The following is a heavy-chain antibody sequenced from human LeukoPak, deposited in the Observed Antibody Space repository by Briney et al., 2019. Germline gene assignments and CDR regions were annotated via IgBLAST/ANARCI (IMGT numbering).Heavy chain of an antibody. J-gene: IGHJ4*02. Sequence: SETLSLTCTVSGGPISSSSYYWGWIRQPPGKGLEWIGSIYYSGSTYYNPSLKIRVTISVDTSKNQFSLKLSSVTAANTAVYYGAPTYYYDSSGYLYPDYYFDYWGQGTLVTVSS. V-gene: IGHV4-39*01. D-gene: IGHD3-22*01. CDR2: IYYSGST. CDR1: GGPISSSSYY. CDR3: APTYYYDSSGYLYPDYYFDY.